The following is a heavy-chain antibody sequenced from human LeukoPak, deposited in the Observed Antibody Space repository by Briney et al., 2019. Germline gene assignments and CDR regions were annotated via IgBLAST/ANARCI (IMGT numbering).Heavy chain of an antibody. CDR1: GFTVSSNY. J-gene: IGHJ4*02. CDR3: AKRASMEIIVVTVDY. Sequence: GGSLRLSCAASGFTVSSNYMSWVRQAPGKGLEWVSVIYSGGSTYYADSVKGRFTISRDNSKNTLYLQMNSLRAEDTAVYYCAKRASMEIIVVTVDYWGQGTLVTVSS. D-gene: IGHD3-22*01. V-gene: IGHV3-53*01. CDR2: IYSGGST.